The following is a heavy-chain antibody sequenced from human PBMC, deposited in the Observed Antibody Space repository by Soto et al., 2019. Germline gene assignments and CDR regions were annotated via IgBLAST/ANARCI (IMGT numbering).Heavy chain of an antibody. CDR2: IIPYLDTT. CDR3: ARDTTY. Sequence: QVQLVQSGAEVKKPGSSVKVSCKASGGTFGTYTISWVRQAPGQGLEWMGRIIPYLDTTDYAQKFQGRFTIAADKSTTTAYMELNRLRSEDTAVYFCARDTTYWGQGTLVTVSS. J-gene: IGHJ4*02. CDR1: GGTFGTYT. D-gene: IGHD1-1*01. V-gene: IGHV1-69*08.